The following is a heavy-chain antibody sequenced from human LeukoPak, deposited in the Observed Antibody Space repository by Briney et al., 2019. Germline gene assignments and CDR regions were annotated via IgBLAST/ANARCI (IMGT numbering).Heavy chain of an antibody. CDR3: ARDESGRTKYSSSWYGRFDP. Sequence: ASVTVSCKASGYTFTGYYMHWVRQAPGQGLEWMGWINPNSGGTNYAQKFQGRVTMTRDTSISTAYMELSRLRSDDTAVYYCARDESGRTKYSSSWYGRFDPWGQGTLVTVSP. V-gene: IGHV1-2*02. J-gene: IGHJ5*02. CDR2: INPNSGGT. D-gene: IGHD6-13*01. CDR1: GYTFTGYY.